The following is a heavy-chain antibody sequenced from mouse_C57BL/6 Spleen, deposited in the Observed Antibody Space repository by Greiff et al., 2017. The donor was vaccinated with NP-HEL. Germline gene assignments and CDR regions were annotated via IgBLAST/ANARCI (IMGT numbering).Heavy chain of an antibody. CDR2: ISSGGDYI. CDR3: TYGNYGYAMDY. V-gene: IGHV5-9-1*02. D-gene: IGHD2-1*01. J-gene: IGHJ4*01. CDR1: GFTFSSYA. Sequence: EVKLMESGEGLVKPGGSLKLSCAASGFTFSSYAMSWVRQTPEKRLEWVAYISSGGDYIYYADTVKGRFTISRDNARNTLYLQMSSLKSEDTAMYYCTYGNYGYAMDYWGQGTSVTVSS.